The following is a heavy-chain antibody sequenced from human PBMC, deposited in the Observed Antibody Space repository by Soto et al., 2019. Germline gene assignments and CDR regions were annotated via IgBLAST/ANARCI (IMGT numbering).Heavy chain of an antibody. D-gene: IGHD1-26*01. V-gene: IGHV4-34*01. CDR2: INHSGST. CDR1: GGSFSGYY. Sequence: SETLSLTCAVYGGSFSGYYWSWIRQPPGKGLEWIGEINHSGSTNYNPSLKSRVTISVDTSKNQFSLKLSSVTAADTAVYYCARGLGIAPRYWFDPWGQGTLVTVS. J-gene: IGHJ5*02. CDR3: ARGLGIAPRYWFDP.